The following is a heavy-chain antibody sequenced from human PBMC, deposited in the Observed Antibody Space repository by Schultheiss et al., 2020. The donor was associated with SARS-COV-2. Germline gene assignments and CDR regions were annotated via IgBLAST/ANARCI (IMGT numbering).Heavy chain of an antibody. CDR2: ISSSGSTI. Sequence: GGSLRLSCAASGFTFSDYYMSWIRQAPGKGLEWVSYISSSGSTIYYADSVKGRFTISRDNAKNSLYLQMNSLRAEDTAVYYCAREPLSYDTLQLDGMDVWGQGTTVTVSS. V-gene: IGHV3-11*04. J-gene: IGHJ6*02. CDR3: AREPLSYDTLQLDGMDV. D-gene: IGHD3-9*01. CDR1: GFTFSDYY.